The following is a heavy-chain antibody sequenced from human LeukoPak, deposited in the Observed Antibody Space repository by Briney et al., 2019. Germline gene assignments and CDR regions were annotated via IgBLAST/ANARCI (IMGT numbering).Heavy chain of an antibody. Sequence: GASVKVSCKASGGTFSSYAISWVRQAPGQGLEWMGGIIPIFGTVNYAQKFQGRVTITADESTSTAYMELSSLRSEDTAVYYCARGDMSEDYDILTGYSEFDYWGQGTLVTVSS. CDR1: GGTFSSYA. D-gene: IGHD3-9*01. CDR2: IIPIFGTV. CDR3: ARGDMSEDYDILTGYSEFDY. J-gene: IGHJ4*02. V-gene: IGHV1-69*13.